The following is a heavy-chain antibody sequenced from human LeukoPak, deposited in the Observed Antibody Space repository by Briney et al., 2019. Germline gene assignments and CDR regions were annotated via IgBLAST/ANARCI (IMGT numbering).Heavy chain of an antibody. D-gene: IGHD5-24*01. Sequence: GGSLRLSCAASGFTFSSSAMSWVRQAPGKGLEWVSNISGSGSGGSTYYADSVKGRFTISRDNSKNTLYLQMNSLRAGDTAVYYCAKSGYNRFDYWGQGTLVTVSS. CDR1: GFTFSSSA. J-gene: IGHJ4*02. CDR2: ISGSGSGGST. CDR3: AKSGYNRFDY. V-gene: IGHV3-23*01.